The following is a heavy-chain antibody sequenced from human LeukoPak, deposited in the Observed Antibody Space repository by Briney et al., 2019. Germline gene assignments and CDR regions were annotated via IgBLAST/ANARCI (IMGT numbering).Heavy chain of an antibody. J-gene: IGHJ2*01. V-gene: IGHV3-74*01. D-gene: IGHD6-19*01. CDR2: INSDGSST. Sequence: GGSLRLSCAASGFTFSSHSMSWVRQAPGKGLVWVSRINSDGSSTSYADSVKGRFTISTDNAKNTLYLQMNSLRAEDTAVYYCARAASNIVVAGDWYFDLWGRGTLVTVSS. CDR3: ARAASNIVVAGDWYFDL. CDR1: GFTFSSHS.